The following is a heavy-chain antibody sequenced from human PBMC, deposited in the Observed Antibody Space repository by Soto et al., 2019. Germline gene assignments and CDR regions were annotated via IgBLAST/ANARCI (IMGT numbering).Heavy chain of an antibody. Sequence: ASETLSLTCTVSGGSISNFYWSWIRQPPGKGPEWIGYVYYTGSTSYNPSLKRRVTFSADSSRGQFSLRLNSVTAADTAVYYCARTVLGPDLLADSFVDYYYYTDVWGQGTTVTVSS. V-gene: IGHV4-59*08. CDR3: ARTVLGPDLLADSFVDYYYYTDV. D-gene: IGHD3-9*01. CDR2: VYYTGST. CDR1: GGSISNFY. J-gene: IGHJ6*03.